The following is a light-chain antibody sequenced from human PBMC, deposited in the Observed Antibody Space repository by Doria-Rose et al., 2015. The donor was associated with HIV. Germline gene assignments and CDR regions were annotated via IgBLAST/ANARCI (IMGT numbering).Light chain of an antibody. CDR1: QSLLHIGYTY. CDR3: MQALQTPYT. CDR2: LGS. V-gene: IGKV2-28*01. Sequence: TQSPPSLPVTPGQPASISCRSSQSLLHIGYTYLAWYLQKPGQSPQLLIYLGSNRASGVPDRFSGSGSGTDFTLKISRVEAEDVGVYYCMQALQTPYTFGQGTKLEIK. J-gene: IGKJ2*01.